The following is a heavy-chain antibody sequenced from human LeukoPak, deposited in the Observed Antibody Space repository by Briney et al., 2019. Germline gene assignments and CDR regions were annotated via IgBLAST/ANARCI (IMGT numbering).Heavy chain of an antibody. CDR1: GLTFSSYA. CDR3: AKRPNYDSSGHFDF. J-gene: IGHJ4*02. V-gene: IGHV3-23*01. CDR2: ISGSDGIT. D-gene: IGHD3-22*01. Sequence: PGGSLRLSCAASGLTFSSYAMSWVRQAPGKGLEWVSSISGSDGITYYADSVKGRFTISRDNSKNTLYLHMNTLRAEDTAVYYCAKRPNYDSSGHFDFRGQGTLVTVSS.